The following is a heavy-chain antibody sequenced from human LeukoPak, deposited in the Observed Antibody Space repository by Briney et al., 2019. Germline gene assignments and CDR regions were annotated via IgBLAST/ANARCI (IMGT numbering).Heavy chain of an antibody. CDR2: IGSSGSYI. Sequence: GGSLRLSCAASGFTFSSYSMNWVRQAPGKGLEWVSSIGSSGSYIYYADSLTGRFTISRDNAKNSLHLQMNILRADDTAVYYCATDSKRGYSYGSPTDAFDLWGQGTMVTVSS. V-gene: IGHV3-21*01. CDR1: GFTFSSYS. J-gene: IGHJ3*01. D-gene: IGHD5-18*01. CDR3: ATDSKRGYSYGSPTDAFDL.